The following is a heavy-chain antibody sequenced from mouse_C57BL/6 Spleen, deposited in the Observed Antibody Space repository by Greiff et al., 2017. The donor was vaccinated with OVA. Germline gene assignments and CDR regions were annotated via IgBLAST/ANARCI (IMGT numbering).Heavy chain of an antibody. CDR1: GFTFSDYY. Sequence: EVKLVESEGGLVQPGSSMKLSCTASGFTFSDYYMAWVRQVPEKGLEWVANINSDGSSTYYLDSLKSRFIISRDNATNILYLQLSSLKSEDTATYYCAREAYYYDSSPYYFDYWGQGTTLTVSS. V-gene: IGHV5-16*01. J-gene: IGHJ2*01. CDR3: AREAYYYDSSPYYFDY. D-gene: IGHD1-1*01. CDR2: INSDGSST.